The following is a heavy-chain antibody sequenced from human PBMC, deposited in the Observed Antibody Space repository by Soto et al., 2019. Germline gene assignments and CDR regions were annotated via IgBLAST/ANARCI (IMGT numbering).Heavy chain of an antibody. J-gene: IGHJ3*02. CDR3: VTLGNSSEWDAAFDI. CDR1: GGTFSSYA. CDR2: IIPIFGTG. Sequence: QVQLVQSGAEVKKPGSSVKVSCKASGGTFSSYAISWVRQAPGQGLEWMGGIIPIFGTGNYAQKFQGRVTINADKSTSAAYKELSRLRSEDTAVYYWVTLGNSSEWDAAFDIWGQGTMVTVSS. V-gene: IGHV1-69*06. D-gene: IGHD3-22*01.